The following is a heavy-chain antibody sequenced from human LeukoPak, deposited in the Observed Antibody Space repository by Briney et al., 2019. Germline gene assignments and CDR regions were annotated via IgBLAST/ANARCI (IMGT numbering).Heavy chain of an antibody. CDR1: GGTFSSYA. Sequence: SVKVSCKASGGTFSSYAISWVRQAPGQGLEWMGRIIPIFGIANYAQKFQGRVTITADKSTSTAYMELSSLRSDDTAVYYCARDGGGDIVVVPAALPKYYYYYYGMDVWGQGTTVTVSS. V-gene: IGHV1-69*04. J-gene: IGHJ6*02. CDR3: ARDGGGDIVVVPAALPKYYYYYYGMDV. CDR2: IIPIFGIA. D-gene: IGHD2-2*01.